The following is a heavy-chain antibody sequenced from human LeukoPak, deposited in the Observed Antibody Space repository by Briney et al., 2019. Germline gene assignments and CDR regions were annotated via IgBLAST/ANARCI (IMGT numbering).Heavy chain of an antibody. CDR2: IRFDGSNK. Sequence: PGGSLRLSCGASGFTFSSFGMHWVRQAPGKGLEWVAFIRFDGSNKYYEDSVKGRFTISRDNSKNMLYLQMNSLRADDTAVYYCARSLRVRGVPDYMDFWGKGTTVIISS. J-gene: IGHJ6*03. D-gene: IGHD3-10*01. V-gene: IGHV3-30*02. CDR3: ARSLRVRGVPDYMDF. CDR1: GFTFSSFG.